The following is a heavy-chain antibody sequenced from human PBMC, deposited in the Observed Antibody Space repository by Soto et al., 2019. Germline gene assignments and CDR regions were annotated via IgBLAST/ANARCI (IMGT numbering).Heavy chain of an antibody. D-gene: IGHD3-10*01. Sequence: QVQLVQSGAEVKKPGASVKVSCKASGYTFTSYDINWVRQATGHGLEWMGWMNPNRGNTGYAQKFQVRVTMTRNTSMSTAYMELISLRSEDTAVYYCARGINYYDSGDDAFEIWGQGTMVTVSS. CDR1: GYTFTSYD. CDR3: ARGINYYDSGDDAFEI. CDR2: MNPNRGNT. V-gene: IGHV1-8*01. J-gene: IGHJ3*02.